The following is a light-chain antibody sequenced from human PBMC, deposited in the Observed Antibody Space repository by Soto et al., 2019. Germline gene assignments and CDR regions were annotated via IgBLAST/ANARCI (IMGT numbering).Light chain of an antibody. J-gene: IGLJ2*01. V-gene: IGLV4-69*01. CDR3: QTWGSGIVV. CDR2: LNSDGSH. Sequence: QLVLTQSPSASASLGASVKLTCTLSSGHSNYAIAWHQQQSEKGPRYLMKLNSDGSHSKGDGIPDRFSGSSSGAERYLTIPSRQSEDEADYYCQTWGSGIVVFGGGTKLTVL. CDR1: SGHSNYA.